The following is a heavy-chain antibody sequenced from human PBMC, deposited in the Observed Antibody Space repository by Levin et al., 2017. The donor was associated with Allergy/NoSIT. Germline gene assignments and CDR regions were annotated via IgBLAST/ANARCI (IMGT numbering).Heavy chain of an antibody. D-gene: IGHD3-22*01. CDR3: TTEHSSRDRRGRRFAMDV. CDR2: TKSKGDGGWI. J-gene: IGHJ6*02. V-gene: IGHV3-15*01. CDR1: GFTFADAW. Sequence: NTGGSLRLSCETSGFTFADAWMSWVRQAPGKGLEWVGRTKSKGDGGWIDYAAPVKGRFSLSRDDSKNRLFLRMDSLKTEDSGVYYCTTEHSSRDRRGRRFAMDVWGLGTTVTVSS.